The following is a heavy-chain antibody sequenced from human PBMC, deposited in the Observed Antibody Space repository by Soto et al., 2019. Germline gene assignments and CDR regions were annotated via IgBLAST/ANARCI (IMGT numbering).Heavy chain of an antibody. CDR1: GDSVSSNTAA. CDR2: TYYRSNWRH. V-gene: IGHV6-1*01. Sequence: SQTLSLTCAISGDSVSSNTAAWNWIRASPSRGLEWLGRTYYRSNWRHDYAVSVKSRITVNPDTSKNHFSLQLNSVTPDDTAVYYCARGVAGSGFDLWGQGTLVTVSS. CDR3: ARGVAGSGFDL. D-gene: IGHD6-19*01. J-gene: IGHJ4*02.